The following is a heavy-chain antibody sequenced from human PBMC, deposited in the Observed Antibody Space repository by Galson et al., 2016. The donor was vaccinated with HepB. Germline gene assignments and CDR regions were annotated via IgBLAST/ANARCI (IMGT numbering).Heavy chain of an antibody. Sequence: SETLSLTCGVSGGSITNPNWWSWVRQPPGKGLEWIGEIFHTGITNYNPSLKSRVTISVDTSKNRFSLNPPSATAADTAVYYCARVSQRRRPLSGPNYVDSWGQGTLVTVSS. J-gene: IGHJ4*02. CDR3: ARVSQRRRPLSGPNYVDS. D-gene: IGHD1-1*01. V-gene: IGHV4-4*02. CDR2: IFHTGIT. CDR1: GGSITNPNW.